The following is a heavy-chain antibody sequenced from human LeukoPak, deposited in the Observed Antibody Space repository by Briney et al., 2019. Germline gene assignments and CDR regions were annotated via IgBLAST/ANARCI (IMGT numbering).Heavy chain of an antibody. D-gene: IGHD3-22*01. CDR1: GSALSKIS. V-gene: IGHV1-24*01. CDR2: VGHEDGTT. CDR3: ATGAIVFDF. J-gene: IGHJ4*02. Sequence: ATVRVSCKVSGSALSKISIDWVPHAPVKGREWMGTVGHEDGTTIHAQKFQGRFNMTVDTATDTAYMEMSSLMSEDTAIYYCATGAIVFDFWGQGTLATVSS.